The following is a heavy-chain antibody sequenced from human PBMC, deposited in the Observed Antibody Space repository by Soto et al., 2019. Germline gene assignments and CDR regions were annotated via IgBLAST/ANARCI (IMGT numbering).Heavy chain of an antibody. Sequence: VQLRESGPGLVKPSETLSLTCTVSGGSVSSGSYYWSWIRQPPGKGLEWIGYVYYTWSTNYNPSLKSRVTISVDMSKNQFSLKLSSVTAADTAVYYCASAYYDIMTGYSIGYYGMDVWGQGTTVTVSS. D-gene: IGHD3-9*01. J-gene: IGHJ6*02. CDR1: GGSVSSGSYY. CDR2: VYYTWST. V-gene: IGHV4-61*01. CDR3: ASAYYDIMTGYSIGYYGMDV.